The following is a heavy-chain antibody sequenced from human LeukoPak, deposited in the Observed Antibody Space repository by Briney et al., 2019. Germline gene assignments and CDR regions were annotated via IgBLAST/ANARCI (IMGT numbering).Heavy chain of an antibody. CDR3: AKDLAYDSSDYHVIFDC. Sequence: GGSLRLSRAASGFTFSTYAMSWVRQAPGKGLEWVSAISGSGDRTYHAGSVEGRFTTSRDNSKNTLYLQMNSLRAEDTAIYYCAKDLAYDSSDYHVIFDCWGQGTLVTVSS. V-gene: IGHV3-23*01. CDR1: GFTFSTYA. J-gene: IGHJ4*02. D-gene: IGHD3-22*01. CDR2: ISGSGDRT.